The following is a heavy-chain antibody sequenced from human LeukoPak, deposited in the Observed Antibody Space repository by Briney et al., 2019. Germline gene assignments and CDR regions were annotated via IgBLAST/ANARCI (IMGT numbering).Heavy chain of an antibody. D-gene: IGHD3-16*02. V-gene: IGHV1-8*01. CDR2: MNPNSGNT. J-gene: IGHJ4*02. Sequence: ASVKVSCKASGYTFTSYDINWVRQATGQRLERMGWMNPNSGNTGYAQKFQGRVTMTRNTSISTAYMELSSLRSEDTAVYYCARDVTGSYRFDYWGQGTLVTVSS. CDR3: ARDVTGSYRFDY. CDR1: GYTFTSYD.